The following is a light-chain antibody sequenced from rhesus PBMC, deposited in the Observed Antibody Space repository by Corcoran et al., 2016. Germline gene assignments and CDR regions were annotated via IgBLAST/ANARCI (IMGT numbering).Light chain of an antibody. J-gene: IGLJ1*01. CDR3: SSYASSNTFF. CDR2: EVS. Sequence: QAALTQPTSVSGSPGQSVTISCTGTSNDVGGYDCVSWYQQHPGTAPKLMIYEVSKWPSGVSDRFSGSQSGNTASLTIAELQDEEYADYYCSSYASSNTFFFGAGTRLTVL. CDR1: SNDVGGYDC. V-gene: IGLV2-23*02.